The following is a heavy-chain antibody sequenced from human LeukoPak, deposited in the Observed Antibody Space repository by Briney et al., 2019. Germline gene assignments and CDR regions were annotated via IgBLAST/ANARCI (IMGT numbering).Heavy chain of an antibody. J-gene: IGHJ4*02. CDR3: ARQLQVCSGGSCYSGKGIDY. CDR2: IYTSGST. CDR1: GGSISSYY. Sequence: SETLSLTCTVSGGSISSYYWSWIRQPAGKGLEWIGRIYTSGSTNYNPSLKSRVTISVDTSKNQFSLKLSSVTAADTAVYYCARQLQVCSGGSCYSGKGIDYWGQGTLVTVSS. V-gene: IGHV4-4*07. D-gene: IGHD2-15*01.